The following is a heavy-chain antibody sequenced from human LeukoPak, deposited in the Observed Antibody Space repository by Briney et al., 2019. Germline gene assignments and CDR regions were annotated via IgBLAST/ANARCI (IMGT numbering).Heavy chain of an antibody. CDR3: ARGYCSGGNCYYFDY. CDR2: IYYIGST. V-gene: IGHV4-59*01. D-gene: IGHD2-15*01. Sequence: SETLSLTCTVSGGSISSYYWSWIRQPPGKGLEWIGYIYYIGSTNYNPSLKSRVTISVDTSKNQFSLKLSSVTAADTAVYYCARGYCSGGNCYYFDYWGQGTLVTVYS. J-gene: IGHJ4*02. CDR1: GGSISSYY.